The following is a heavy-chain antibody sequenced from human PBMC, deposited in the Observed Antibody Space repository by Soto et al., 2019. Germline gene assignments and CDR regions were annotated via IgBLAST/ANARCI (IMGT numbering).Heavy chain of an antibody. CDR2: ISGSGGST. CDR3: AKGLSIAAERMVAY. D-gene: IGHD6-25*01. V-gene: IGHV3-23*01. Sequence: GGSLRLSCAASGFTSSSYAMSWVRQAPGKGLEWVSAISGSGGSTYYADSVKGRFTISRDNSKNTLYLQMNSLRAEDTAVYYCAKGLSIAAERMVAYWGQGTLVTVSS. J-gene: IGHJ4*02. CDR1: GFTSSSYA.